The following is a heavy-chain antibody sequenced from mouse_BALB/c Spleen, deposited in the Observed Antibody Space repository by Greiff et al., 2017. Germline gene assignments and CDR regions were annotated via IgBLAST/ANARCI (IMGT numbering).Heavy chain of an antibody. Sequence: QVQLQQSGPELVKPGASVRISCKASGYTFTGYYIHWVKQRPGQGLEWIGWLYPGNVNTKYNEKFKGKATLTADKSSSTAYMQLSSLTSEDSAVYFCARGTYYRYDEFAYGGQETLVTVSA. CDR1: GYTFTGYY. D-gene: IGHD2-14*01. CDR2: LYPGNVNT. V-gene: IGHV1S56*01. CDR3: ARGTYYRYDEFAY. J-gene: IGHJ3*01.